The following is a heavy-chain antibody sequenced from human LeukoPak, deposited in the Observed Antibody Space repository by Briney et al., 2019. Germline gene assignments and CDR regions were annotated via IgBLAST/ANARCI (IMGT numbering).Heavy chain of an antibody. CDR2: VIGGRGTT. V-gene: IGHV3-23*01. D-gene: IGHD1-14*01. J-gene: IGHJ5*02. CDR3: AKETGTAA. Sequence: GGSLRLSCAASGFTVSSNYMSWVRQAPGKGLEWVSTVIGGRGTTFYADSVKGRFTISRDNSKSTLYLQMSSLRAEDTAIYYCAKETGTAAWGQGTLVTVSS. CDR1: GFTVSSNY.